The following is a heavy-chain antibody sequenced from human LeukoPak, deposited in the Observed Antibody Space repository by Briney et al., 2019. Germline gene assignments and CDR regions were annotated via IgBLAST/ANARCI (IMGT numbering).Heavy chain of an antibody. CDR1: GFTFSRNS. D-gene: IGHD2-2*01. CDR2: ISNSSSSI. V-gene: IGHV3-48*04. J-gene: IGHJ3*02. Sequence: GGSLRLSCAASGFTFSRNSMNWVRQAPGKGLEWVSYISNSSSSIYYADSVRGRFTISRDNAKNSLYLQMNSLRAEDTAVYYCARDRRDIVVVPAAMGGTDAFDIWGQGTMVTVSS. CDR3: ARDRRDIVVVPAAMGGTDAFDI.